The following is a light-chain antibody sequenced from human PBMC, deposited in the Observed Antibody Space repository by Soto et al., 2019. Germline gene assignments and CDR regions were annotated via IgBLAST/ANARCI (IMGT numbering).Light chain of an antibody. V-gene: IGKV1-5*03. J-gene: IGKJ1*01. CDR1: QSISSW. CDR3: QHYNTYPWT. CDR2: KAS. Sequence: DIQMTQSPSILSAYVGDRVTITCRASQSISSWLAWYQQKPGKAPNLLIHKASHLESGVPSRFSGSGSGTEFTLTISSLQPGDFATYYCQHYNTYPWTFGQGTKV.